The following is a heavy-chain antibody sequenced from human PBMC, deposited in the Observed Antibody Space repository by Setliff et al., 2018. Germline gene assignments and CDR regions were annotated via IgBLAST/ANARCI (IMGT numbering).Heavy chain of an antibody. CDR1: GGSISSSNW. D-gene: IGHD4-4*01. CDR3: ARAYSYYYYYMDV. V-gene: IGHV4-4*02. Sequence: PSETLSLTCAGSGGSISSSNWWSWIRQPPGKGLEWIGEINHSGSTNYNPSLKSRVTISVDTSKNQFSLKLSSVTAADTAVYYCARAYSYYYYYMDVWGKGTTVTVSS. J-gene: IGHJ6*03. CDR2: INHSGST.